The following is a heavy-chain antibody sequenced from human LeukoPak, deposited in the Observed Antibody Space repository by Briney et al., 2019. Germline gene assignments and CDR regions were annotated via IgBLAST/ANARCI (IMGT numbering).Heavy chain of an antibody. Sequence: SETLSLTCAVYGGSFSGYYWSWIRQPPGKGLEWIGEINHSGSTNYNPSLKSRVTISVDTSKNQFSLKLSSVTAADTAVYYCAGGSYYDSSGYHPKFDYWGQGTLVTVSS. CDR3: AGGSYYDSSGYHPKFDY. J-gene: IGHJ4*02. CDR2: INHSGST. CDR1: GGSFSGYY. D-gene: IGHD3-22*01. V-gene: IGHV4-34*01.